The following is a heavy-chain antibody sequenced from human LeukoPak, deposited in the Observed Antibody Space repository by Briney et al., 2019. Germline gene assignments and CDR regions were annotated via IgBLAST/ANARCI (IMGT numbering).Heavy chain of an antibody. V-gene: IGHV3-30*14. CDR1: GFTFSSYA. Sequence: GGSLRLSCAASGFTFSSYAMHWVRQALGKGLEWVAVISYDGSNKYYADSVKGRFTISRDNSKNTLYLQMNSLRAEDTAVYYCARHDWFDPWGRGTLVTVSS. CDR3: ARHDWFDP. J-gene: IGHJ5*02. CDR2: ISYDGSNK.